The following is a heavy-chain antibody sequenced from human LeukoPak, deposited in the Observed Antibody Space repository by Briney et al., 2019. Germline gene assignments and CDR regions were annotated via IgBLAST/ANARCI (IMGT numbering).Heavy chain of an antibody. CDR2: TNYRSKWYN. CDR1: GDSVSSNSAA. J-gene: IGHJ6*03. CDR3: ARDLLRGPSYYYYYMDV. Sequence: SQTLSLTCAISGDSVSSNSAAWNCIRQSPSRGLESLGRTNYRSKWYNDYAVSVKSRITINPDTSKNQFSLQLNSVTPEDTAVYYCARDLLRGPSYYYYYMDVWGKGTTVTVSS. V-gene: IGHV6-1*01. D-gene: IGHD3-10*01.